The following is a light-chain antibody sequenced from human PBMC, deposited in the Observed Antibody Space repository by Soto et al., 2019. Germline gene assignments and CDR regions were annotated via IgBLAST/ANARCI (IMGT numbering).Light chain of an antibody. CDR1: QSISSY. V-gene: IGKV1-39*01. CDR3: HQYGRSPRT. CDR2: AAS. Sequence: DIQMTQSPSSLSASVGDRVTITCRASQSISSYLNWYQQKPGKAPKLLIYAASSLQSGVPSRFSGSGSGTDFTLTISSLQPEDFAVYSCHQYGRSPRTFGQGTRLEIK. J-gene: IGKJ5*01.